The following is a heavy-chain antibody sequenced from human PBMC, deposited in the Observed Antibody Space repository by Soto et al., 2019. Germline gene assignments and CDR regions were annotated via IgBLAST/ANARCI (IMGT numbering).Heavy chain of an antibody. D-gene: IGHD2-15*01. V-gene: IGHV5-51*01. J-gene: IGHJ5*02. Sequence: PGESLKISCKGSGYSFTSYWIGWVRQMPGKGLEWMGIIYPGDSDTRYSPSFQGQVTISADKSISTAYLQWSSLKASDTAMYYCATQRGYCSGGSCYSGFDPWGQGTLVTVPQ. CDR3: ATQRGYCSGGSCYSGFDP. CDR1: GYSFTSYW. CDR2: IYPGDSDT.